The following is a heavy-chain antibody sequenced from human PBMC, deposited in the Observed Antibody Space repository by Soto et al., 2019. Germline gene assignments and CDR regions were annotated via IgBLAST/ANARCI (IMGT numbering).Heavy chain of an antibody. J-gene: IGHJ4*02. CDR1: GVSISIYF. CDR2: TYHRGST. Sequence: PSETLSLTCSVSGVSISIYFWSWIRQAPGGGLEWIGYTYHRGSTNYSPSLKSRVAISLDTSENQFSLKVNSVTAADTAVYYCARIGGYHGPLDYWGQGTPVTAPQ. D-gene: IGHD6-25*01. CDR3: ARIGGYHGPLDY. V-gene: IGHV4-59*01.